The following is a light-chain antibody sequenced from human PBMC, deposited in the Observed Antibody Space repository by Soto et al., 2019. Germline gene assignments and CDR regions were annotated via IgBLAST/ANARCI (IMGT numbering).Light chain of an antibody. CDR1: QSVSSH. J-gene: IGKJ5*01. V-gene: IGKV3-15*01. Sequence: VLTQSPATLSVSPGESATLSCRARQSVSSHLAWYQQKPGQAPRLLIYGASTRATGSPARFSGSGSGTEFTLTISSLQSEDFAVYYCQQYNNWPPTFGQGTRLEIK. CDR3: QQYNNWPPT. CDR2: GAS.